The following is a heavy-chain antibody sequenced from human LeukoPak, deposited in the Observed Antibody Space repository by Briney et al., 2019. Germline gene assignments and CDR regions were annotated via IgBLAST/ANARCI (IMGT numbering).Heavy chain of an antibody. D-gene: IGHD3-3*01. J-gene: IGHJ4*02. CDR1: GGSISSSSYD. Sequence: SETLSLTCTVSGGSISSSSYDWGWIRQPPGKGLEWIGSIYYSGSTYYNPSLKSRVTISVDTSKNQFSLKLSSVTAADTAVYYCARAHYDFWSGYSYYFDYWGQGTLVTVSS. CDR3: ARAHYDFWSGYSYYFDY. CDR2: IYYSGST. V-gene: IGHV4-39*07.